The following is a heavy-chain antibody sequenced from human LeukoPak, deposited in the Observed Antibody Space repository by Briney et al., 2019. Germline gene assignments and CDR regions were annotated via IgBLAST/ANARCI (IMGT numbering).Heavy chain of an antibody. D-gene: IGHD3-10*01. J-gene: IGHJ5*02. V-gene: IGHV3-66*01. CDR2: MYSGGYT. CDR3: AKSTRGVIAA. Sequence: GGSLRLSCAASGFTVSDNYMSWVRQAPGEGLEWVSVMYSGGYTYYADSVKGRFSISRDNSKNTLDLLMNSLRAEDTAVYYCAKSTRGVIAAWGQGTLVTVSS. CDR1: GFTVSDNY.